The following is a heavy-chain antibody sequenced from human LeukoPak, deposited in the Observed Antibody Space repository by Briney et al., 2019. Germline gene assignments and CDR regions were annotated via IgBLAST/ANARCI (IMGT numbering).Heavy chain of an antibody. Sequence: GGSLRLSCAASGFTFSGYAMSWVRQAPGKGLEWVANIKQDGSEKYYVDSVKGRFTISRDNAKNSLYLQMNSLRAEDTAVYYCARDSAYFDWSNYWGQGTLVTVSS. J-gene: IGHJ4*02. V-gene: IGHV3-7*01. CDR3: ARDSAYFDWSNY. D-gene: IGHD3-9*01. CDR1: GFTFSGYA. CDR2: IKQDGSEK.